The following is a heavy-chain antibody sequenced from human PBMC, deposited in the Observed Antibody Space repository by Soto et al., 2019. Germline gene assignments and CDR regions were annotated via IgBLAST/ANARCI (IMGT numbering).Heavy chain of an antibody. D-gene: IGHD6-13*01. J-gene: IGHJ6*02. V-gene: IGHV3-23*01. CDR2: MSGSGGRT. CDR1: GFTFTSYA. Sequence: EVQLLESGGGLVQPGGSLRLSCAASGFTFTSYAMRWVRQAPGKGLEWVAAMSGSGGRTYYADSVKGRFTISRDNSKNQLYLQINSLRADDTAVYYCAKNPQLVLNGYYYGMDVWGQGTTVTVSS. CDR3: AKNPQLVLNGYYYGMDV.